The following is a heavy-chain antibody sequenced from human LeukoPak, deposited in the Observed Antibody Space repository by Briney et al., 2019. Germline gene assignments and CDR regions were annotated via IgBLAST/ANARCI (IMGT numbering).Heavy chain of an antibody. Sequence: SETLSLTCTVSGGSISSSSYYWGWIRQPPGKGLEWIGSIYYSGSTYYNPSLKSRVTISVDTSKNQFSLKLSSVTAADTAVYYCARIVGASDYWGQGTRVTVSS. J-gene: IGHJ4*02. CDR3: ARIVGASDY. D-gene: IGHD1-26*01. CDR1: GGSISSSSYY. V-gene: IGHV4-39*01. CDR2: IYYSGST.